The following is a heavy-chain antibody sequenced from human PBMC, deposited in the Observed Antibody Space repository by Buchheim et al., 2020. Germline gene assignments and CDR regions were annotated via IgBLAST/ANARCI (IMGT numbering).Heavy chain of an antibody. CDR2: ISSSGSTI. Sequence: EVQLVESGGGLVQPGGSLRLSCAASGFTFSSYEMNWVRQAPGKGLEWVSYISSSGSTIYYADSVKGRFTISRDNSKNPLYLQMNSMRAEDTAVYYCTRGYDFWSGYYTGDGYYYYYGMDVWGQGTT. CDR1: GFTFSSYE. V-gene: IGHV3-48*03. D-gene: IGHD3-3*01. CDR3: TRGYDFWSGYYTGDGYYYYYGMDV. J-gene: IGHJ6*02.